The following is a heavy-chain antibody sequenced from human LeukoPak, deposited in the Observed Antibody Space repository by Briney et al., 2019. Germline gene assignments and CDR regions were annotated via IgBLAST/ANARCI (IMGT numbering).Heavy chain of an antibody. D-gene: IGHD6-13*01. CDR2: INPNSGGT. CDR1: GYTFTGYY. V-gene: IGHV1-2*02. Sequence: ASVKVSCKASGYTFTGYYMHWVRQAPGQGLEWMGWINPNSGGTNYAQKFQGRVTMTRDTSISTAYMDLSRLRSDDTAVYYCARGSSSWYHMDVWGKGTTVTVSS. J-gene: IGHJ6*03. CDR3: ARGSSSWYHMDV.